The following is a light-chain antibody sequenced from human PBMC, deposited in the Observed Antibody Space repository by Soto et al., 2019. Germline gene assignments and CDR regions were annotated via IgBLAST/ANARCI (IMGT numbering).Light chain of an antibody. J-gene: IGKJ1*01. CDR2: GAS. CDR1: HDVRSW. CDR3: QQANGDPWT. V-gene: IGKV1-12*02. Sequence: DLQMTQSPSSVSASVGDRVTISCRASHDVRSWLAWYQQKPGKAPNLLIYGASTLQSGVPSRFSGSGFWNDFTLTLSSLQSEDFATYYCQQANGDPWTFGQGTKVEIK.